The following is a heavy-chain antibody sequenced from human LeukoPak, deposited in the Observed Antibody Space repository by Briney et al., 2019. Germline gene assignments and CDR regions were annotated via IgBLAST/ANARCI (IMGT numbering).Heavy chain of an antibody. D-gene: IGHD2-15*01. CDR1: RFTFSSYA. V-gene: IGHV3-48*01. CDR3: ARAPLGYCSGGSRYSVDY. CDR2: ISSSTSTI. Sequence: PGGSLRLSCAASRFTFSSYAMTWVRQAPGKGLEWVSYISSSTSTIYYADSVKGRFTISRDNAKNSLYLQMNSLRVEDTAVYYCARAPLGYCSGGSRYSVDYWGQGALVTVSS. J-gene: IGHJ4*02.